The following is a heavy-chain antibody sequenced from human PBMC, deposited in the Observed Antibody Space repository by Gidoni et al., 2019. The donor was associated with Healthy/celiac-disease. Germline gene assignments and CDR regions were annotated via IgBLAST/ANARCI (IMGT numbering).Heavy chain of an antibody. CDR1: GFTFSSYG. J-gene: IGHJ4*02. Sequence: VQPGRSLRLSCAASGFTFSSYGMHWVRQAPGKGLEWVAVISYDGSNKYYADSVKGRFTISRDNSKNTLYLQMNSLRAEDTAVYYCAKYVSYYDSSGYYDYWGQGTLVTVSS. D-gene: IGHD3-22*01. CDR3: AKYVSYYDSSGYYDY. V-gene: IGHV3-30*18. CDR2: ISYDGSNK.